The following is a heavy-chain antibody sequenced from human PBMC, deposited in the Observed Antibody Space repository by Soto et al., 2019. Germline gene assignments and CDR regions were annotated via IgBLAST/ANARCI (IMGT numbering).Heavy chain of an antibody. Sequence: PGGSLRLSCAASGFTFSGSAMHWVRQASGKGLEWVGRIRSKANSYATAYAASVKGRFIISRDDSKNTAYLRMNSLKTEDTAVYYCTYGMVRGVPIYYYYMDVWGKGITVSVSS. CDR3: TYGMVRGVPIYYYYMDV. D-gene: IGHD3-10*01. CDR2: IRSKANSYAT. CDR1: GFTFSGSA. V-gene: IGHV3-73*01. J-gene: IGHJ6*03.